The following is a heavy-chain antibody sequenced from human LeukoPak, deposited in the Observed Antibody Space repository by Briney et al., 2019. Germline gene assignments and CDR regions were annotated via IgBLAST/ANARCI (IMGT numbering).Heavy chain of an antibody. CDR2: IYNTGST. D-gene: IGHD6-19*01. CDR3: ARMGSGWFDY. CDR1: GGSISSGSYY. V-gene: IGHV4-61*01. Sequence: SETLSLTCTVSGGSISSGSYYWSWIRQPPGKGLEWIGYIYNTGSTKYNPSLESRVTISVDTSKNQFSLKLTSVTAADTAVYYCARMGSGWFDYWGQGTLVTVSS. J-gene: IGHJ4*02.